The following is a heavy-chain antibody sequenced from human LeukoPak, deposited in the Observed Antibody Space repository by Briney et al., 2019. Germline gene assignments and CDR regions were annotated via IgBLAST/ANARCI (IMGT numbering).Heavy chain of an antibody. V-gene: IGHV4-59*08. CDR2: IYYSGST. J-gene: IGHJ6*02. CDR3: ARGELLWFGELSGYGMDV. CDR1: GGSISSYY. D-gene: IGHD3-10*01. Sequence: SETLSLTCTVSGGSISSYYWSWIRQPPGKGLEWIGYIYYSGSTNYNPSLKSRVTISVDTSKNQFSLNLKSVTAADTAVYYCARGELLWFGELSGYGMDVWGQGTTVTVSS.